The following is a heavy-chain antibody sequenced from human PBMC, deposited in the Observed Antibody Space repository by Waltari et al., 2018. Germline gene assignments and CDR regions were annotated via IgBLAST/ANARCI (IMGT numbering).Heavy chain of an antibody. J-gene: IGHJ4*02. V-gene: IGHV3-30*03. D-gene: IGHD3-10*01. Sequence: QVQLVESGGGVVQPGRSLRLSCDASGFTFSSYGMHWVRQAPGKGLEWVAVIAYDGSNKYYADSVKGRFTISRDNSKNTLYLQMNSLRAEDTAVYYCSRSRFGGPLDYWGQGTLVTVSS. CDR2: IAYDGSNK. CDR1: GFTFSSYG. CDR3: SRSRFGGPLDY.